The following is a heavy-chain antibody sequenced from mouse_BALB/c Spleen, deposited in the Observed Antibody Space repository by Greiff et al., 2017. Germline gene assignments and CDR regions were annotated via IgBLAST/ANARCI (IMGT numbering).Heavy chain of an antibody. V-gene: IGHV14-3*02. D-gene: IGHD2-1*01. CDR3: ARAGVYDNSAWFAY. Sequence: EVQLQQSGAELVKPGASVKLSCTASGFNFKDTYMHWVKQRPEQGLEWIGRIDPANGNTKYDPKFQGKATITADTSSNTAYLQLSSLTSEDTAVYYCARAGVYDNSAWFAYWGQGTLVTVSA. J-gene: IGHJ3*01. CDR2: IDPANGNT. CDR1: GFNFKDTY.